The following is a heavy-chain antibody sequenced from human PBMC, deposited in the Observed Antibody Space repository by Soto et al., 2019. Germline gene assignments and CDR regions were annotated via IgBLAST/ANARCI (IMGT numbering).Heavy chain of an antibody. CDR1: GYTFDNYA. CDR3: ARVQYSGYDFKLAFDI. Sequence: QVQLVQSGAQVKKPGASVKVSCKASGYTFDNYALHWVRQAPGRRLEWMGWIHAGNGYSQYSQSIQGRVTITRDTSASTVHMDLSSLRSADTAVYYCARVQYSGYDFKLAFDIWGQGTIVTVSS. V-gene: IGHV1-3*01. D-gene: IGHD5-12*01. J-gene: IGHJ3*02. CDR2: IHAGNGYS.